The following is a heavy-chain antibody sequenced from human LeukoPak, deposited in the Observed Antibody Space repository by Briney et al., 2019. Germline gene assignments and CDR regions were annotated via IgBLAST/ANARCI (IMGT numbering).Heavy chain of an antibody. J-gene: IGHJ6*03. Sequence: AGGSLRLSCAASGFTFSSYGMHWVRQAPGKGLEWVAYIQYDGSNQQYADSVKGRFSISRDRSKNIPYLQMNSLRPEDTAVYYCAKTGSPAAAYYYYYMDVWGKGTTVTVSS. D-gene: IGHD3-10*01. V-gene: IGHV3-30*02. CDR1: GFTFSSYG. CDR3: AKTGSPAAAYYYYYMDV. CDR2: IQYDGSNQ.